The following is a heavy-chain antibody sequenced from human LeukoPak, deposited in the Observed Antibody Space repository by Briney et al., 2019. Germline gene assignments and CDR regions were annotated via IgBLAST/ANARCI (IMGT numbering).Heavy chain of an antibody. CDR2: IKQDGSKK. J-gene: IGHJ4*02. D-gene: IGHD5-24*01. V-gene: IGHV3-7*04. CDR1: GFTFSSYA. CDR3: TRVGYIDEGIDY. Sequence: TGGSLRLSCAASGFTFSSYAMSWVRQAPGKGLEWVANIKQDGSKKSCVDSVKGRFTISRDNAKNSLYLQMNSLRAEDTAIYYCTRVGYIDEGIDYWGQGTLVTVSS.